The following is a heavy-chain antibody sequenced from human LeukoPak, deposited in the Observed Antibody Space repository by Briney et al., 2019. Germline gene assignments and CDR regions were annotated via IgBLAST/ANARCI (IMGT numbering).Heavy chain of an antibody. Sequence: ASVKVSCKASGYTFTGYYMHWVRQAPGQGLEWMGWINPNSGGTNYAQKFQGRVTMTRDTSISTAYMELSRLRSDDTAVYYCARGNYYYDSSGMRLHYWGQGTLVTVSS. CDR3: ARGNYYYDSSGMRLHY. CDR2: INPNSGGT. J-gene: IGHJ4*02. CDR1: GYTFTGYY. D-gene: IGHD3-22*01. V-gene: IGHV1-2*02.